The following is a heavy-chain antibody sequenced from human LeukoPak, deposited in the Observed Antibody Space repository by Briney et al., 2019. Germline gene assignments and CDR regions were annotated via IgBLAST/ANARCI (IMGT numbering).Heavy chain of an antibody. Sequence: PSETLSLTCAVYGGSFSGYYWSWIRQPPGKGLEWIGEINHSGSTNYNPSLKSRVTISVDTSKSQFSLKLSSVTAADTAVYYCARIGQRSTVSYDYWGQGTLVTVSS. D-gene: IGHD3-10*01. CDR1: GGSFSGYY. CDR2: INHSGST. V-gene: IGHV4-34*01. J-gene: IGHJ4*02. CDR3: ARIGQRSTVSYDY.